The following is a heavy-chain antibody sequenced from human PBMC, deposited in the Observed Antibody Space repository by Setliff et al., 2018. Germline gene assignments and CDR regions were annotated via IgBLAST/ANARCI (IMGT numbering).Heavy chain of an antibody. J-gene: IGHJ6*03. D-gene: IGHD2-15*01. V-gene: IGHV4-59*11. CDR1: GASINNHY. CDR3: ARAPGRQDYHYMEL. CDR2: VSHSGST. Sequence: SETLSLTCTVSGASINNHYWAWIRQPPEKGLEWIGYVSHSGSTDYNPSLRSRVTVSVDTSRIHFSLKLRSVTAADTAVYYCARAPGRQDYHYMELWGKGTTVTVSS.